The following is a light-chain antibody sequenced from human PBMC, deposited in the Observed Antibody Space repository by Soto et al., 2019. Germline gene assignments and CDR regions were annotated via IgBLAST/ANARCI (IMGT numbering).Light chain of an antibody. V-gene: IGKV2-30*01. Sequence: EVVMTQSPLSLPVTLGQPASISCRSSQSLEYSDGNAYLNWFHQRPGQSPRRLIYRASNRESGVPDRCSGSWSGTDSTLKSSRVEAEDVGVYYCMQGTHWPPTFGRGTKVEIK. CDR1: QSLEYSDGNAY. CDR2: RAS. CDR3: MQGTHWPPT. J-gene: IGKJ1*01.